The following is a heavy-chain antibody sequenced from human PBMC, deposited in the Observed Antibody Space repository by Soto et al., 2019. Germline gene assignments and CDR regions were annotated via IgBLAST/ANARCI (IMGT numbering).Heavy chain of an antibody. V-gene: IGHV5-51*01. CDR3: AGGVSSSPNWFDP. D-gene: IGHD6-6*01. CDR1: GYSFTSYW. CDR2: IYPGDSDT. J-gene: IGHJ5*02. Sequence: EALKVSSKGSGYSFTSYWIGWVLQMPGKGLEWMGIIYPGDSDTRYSPSFQGQVTISADKSISTAYLQWSSLKASDTAMYYCAGGVSSSPNWFDPWGQGTLVTVSS.